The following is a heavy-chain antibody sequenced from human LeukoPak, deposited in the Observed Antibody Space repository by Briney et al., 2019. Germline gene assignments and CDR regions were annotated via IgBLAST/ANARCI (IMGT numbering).Heavy chain of an antibody. J-gene: IGHJ3*02. Sequence: SETLSLTCTVSGGSISSYYWSWIRQPPGKGLEWIGYVYYSGSTDYNPSLKSRLTISVDNSMNQFSLKLSSVTAADTAVYYCARESSERFLEWLLGDAFDIWGQGTMVTVSS. CDR3: ARESSERFLEWLLGDAFDI. V-gene: IGHV4-59*12. D-gene: IGHD3-3*01. CDR1: GGSISSYY. CDR2: VYYSGST.